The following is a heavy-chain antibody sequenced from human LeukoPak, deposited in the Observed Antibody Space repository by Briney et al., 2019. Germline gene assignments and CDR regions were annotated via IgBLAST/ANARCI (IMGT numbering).Heavy chain of an antibody. D-gene: IGHD4-23*01. J-gene: IGHJ4*02. Sequence: QSGGSLRLSCAASGFTFSSYAMSWVRQAPGKGLEWVSGIGGSGGIIYYADSVKGRFTISRDNSKNTLYLQMNSLRAEDTAVYYCAKVRYGGKSGFDYWGQGTLVTVSS. CDR3: AKVRYGGKSGFDY. CDR2: IGGSGGII. V-gene: IGHV3-23*01. CDR1: GFTFSSYA.